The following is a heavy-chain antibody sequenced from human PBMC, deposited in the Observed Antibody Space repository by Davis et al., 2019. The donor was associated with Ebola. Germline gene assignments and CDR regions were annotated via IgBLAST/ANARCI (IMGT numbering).Heavy chain of an antibody. CDR3: AKGSPRSWAVAGSLDY. Sequence: PGGSLRLSCAASGFTFRSYTLNWVRQAPGKGLEWVSTISDSDTGHTHYADSVRGRFTISRDDSKNMVFLQMNSLRVEDTAVYYCAKGSPRSWAVAGSLDYWGQGTLVTVSS. CDR2: ISDSDTGHT. D-gene: IGHD6-19*01. J-gene: IGHJ4*02. V-gene: IGHV3-23*01. CDR1: GFTFRSYT.